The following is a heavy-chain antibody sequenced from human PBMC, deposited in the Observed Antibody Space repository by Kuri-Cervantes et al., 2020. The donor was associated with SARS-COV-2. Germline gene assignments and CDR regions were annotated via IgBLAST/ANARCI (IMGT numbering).Heavy chain of an antibody. V-gene: IGHV3-53*01. CDR1: GFTVSSNY. CDR3: TRGGLVDVWSGHANPVDL. Sequence: GESLKISCAASGFTVSSNYMSWVRQAPGKGLEWVSVIYSGGSTYYADSVQGRFTISRDNSKNTLYLQMNSLRVEDTAVYYCTRGGLVDVWSGHANPVDLWGQGTRVTVSS. CDR2: IYSGGST. J-gene: IGHJ5*02. D-gene: IGHD3-3*01.